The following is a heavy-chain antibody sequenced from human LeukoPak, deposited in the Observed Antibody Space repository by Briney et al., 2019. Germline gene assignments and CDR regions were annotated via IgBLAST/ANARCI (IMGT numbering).Heavy chain of an antibody. CDR1: GGSISSYY. D-gene: IGHD6-13*01. CDR2: IYYSGST. CDR3: ARDFYSDSWSLEY. Sequence: SETLSLTCTVSGGSISSYYWSWIRQPPGKGLEWIGYIYYSGSTNYNPSLKSRVTISVDTSKNQFSLKLSSVTAEDTALYYCARDFYSDSWSLEYWGQGSLVTVSS. V-gene: IGHV4-59*12. J-gene: IGHJ4*02.